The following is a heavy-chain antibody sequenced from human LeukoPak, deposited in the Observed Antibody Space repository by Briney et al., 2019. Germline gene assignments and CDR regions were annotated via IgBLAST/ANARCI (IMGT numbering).Heavy chain of an antibody. CDR3: AKRQYQLPYFDY. J-gene: IGHJ4*02. V-gene: IGHV3-23*01. CDR2: ISGSDGST. D-gene: IGHD2-2*01. CDR1: GFTFSSYA. Sequence: AGGSLRLSCAASGFTFSSYAMSWVRQAPGKGLEWVSAISGSDGSTYYADSVKGRFTISRDNSKNTLYLQMNSLRAEDTAVYYCAKRQYQLPYFDYWGQGTLVTVSS.